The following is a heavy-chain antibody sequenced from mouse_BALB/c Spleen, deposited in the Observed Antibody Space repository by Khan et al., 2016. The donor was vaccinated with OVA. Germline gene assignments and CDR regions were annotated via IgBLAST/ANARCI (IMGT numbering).Heavy chain of an antibody. Sequence: QVHVKQSGTELVRPGTSVKLSCKASGYTFTSYWMNWIKQRPEQGLEWIGRIDPYDTETHYNQKFKDKAILTVDKSSNTAYMQLSSLTFEDSAVXYCARNPFDYWGQGTLVTVSA. V-gene: IGHV1-52*01. CDR3: ARNPFDY. J-gene: IGHJ3*01. CDR2: IDPYDTET. CDR1: GYTFTSYW.